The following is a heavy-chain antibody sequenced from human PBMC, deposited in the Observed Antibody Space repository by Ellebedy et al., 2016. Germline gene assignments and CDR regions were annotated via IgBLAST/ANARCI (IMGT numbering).Heavy chain of an antibody. V-gene: IGHV3-23*01. CDR2: ISGSGGST. D-gene: IGHD6-6*01. CDR3: ASSAARWPPNWFNP. Sequence: GESLKISCAASGFTFSNYAMRWVRQAPGKRLEWVSNISGSGGSTSYADSVKGRFIISRDNAKNSLYLQMNSLRAEDTAVYYCASSAARWPPNWFNPWGQGTLVTVSS. J-gene: IGHJ5*02. CDR1: GFTFSNYA.